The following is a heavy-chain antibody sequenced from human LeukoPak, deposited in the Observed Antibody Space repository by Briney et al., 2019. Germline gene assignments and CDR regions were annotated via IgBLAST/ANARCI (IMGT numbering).Heavy chain of an antibody. D-gene: IGHD2-2*01. Sequence: GGSLRLSCAASGFTFSSYAMSWVRQAPGKGLEWVSAISGSGGSTYYADSVKGRFTISRDNSKNTLYLQMNSLRAEDTAVYYCAKDQRGEMSSTISPGEDYWGQGTLVTVSS. V-gene: IGHV3-23*01. CDR1: GFTFSSYA. CDR2: ISGSGGST. CDR3: AKDQRGEMSSTISPGEDY. J-gene: IGHJ4*02.